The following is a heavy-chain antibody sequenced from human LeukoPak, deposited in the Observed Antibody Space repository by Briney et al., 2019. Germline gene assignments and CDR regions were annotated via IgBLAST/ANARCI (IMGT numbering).Heavy chain of an antibody. Sequence: SETLSLTCTVSGGSISSSSYYWGWIRQPPGKGLEWIGSIYYSGSTYYNPSLKSRVTISVDTSKNQFSLKLSSVTAADTAVYYCARGASGYSSGWYGQDDAFDIWGQGTMVTVSS. CDR1: GGSISSSSYY. V-gene: IGHV4-39*07. J-gene: IGHJ3*02. CDR3: ARGASGYSSGWYGQDDAFDI. D-gene: IGHD6-19*01. CDR2: IYYSGST.